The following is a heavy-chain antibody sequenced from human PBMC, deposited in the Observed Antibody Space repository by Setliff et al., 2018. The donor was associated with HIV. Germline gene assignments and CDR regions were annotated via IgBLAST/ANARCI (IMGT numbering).Heavy chain of an antibody. CDR2: VYHNGST. D-gene: IGHD3-10*01. J-gene: IGHJ5*02. V-gene: IGHV4-38-2*01. CDR1: GYSMSSGYY. CDR3: ARDHVFGSRTGFDP. Sequence: PSETLSLTCGVSGYSMSSGYYWGWIRQPPGKGLEWIGNVYHNGSTFYNQSLQSRVTISLDTSKNQFSLELRSVTAADTAVYYCARDHVFGSRTGFDPWGPGILVTVYS.